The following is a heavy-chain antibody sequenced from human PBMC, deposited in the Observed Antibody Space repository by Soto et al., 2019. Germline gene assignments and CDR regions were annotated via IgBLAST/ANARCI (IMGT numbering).Heavy chain of an antibody. V-gene: IGHV1-3*01. Sequence: AASVKVSCKASGYTFTSYAMHWVRQAPGQRLEWMGWINAGNGNTKYSQKFQGRVTITRDTSASTAYMELSSLRSEDTAVYYCARDHGWPYDYYGMDVWGQGTTVTVSS. CDR3: ARDHGWPYDYYGMDV. CDR2: INAGNGNT. CDR1: GYTFTSYA. J-gene: IGHJ6*02. D-gene: IGHD6-19*01.